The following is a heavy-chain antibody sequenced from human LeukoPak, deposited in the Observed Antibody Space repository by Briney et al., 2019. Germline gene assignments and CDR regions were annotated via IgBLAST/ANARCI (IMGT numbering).Heavy chain of an antibody. V-gene: IGHV3-7*01. CDR2: IKQDGSEE. J-gene: IGHJ4*02. CDR1: GFSVSGYW. D-gene: IGHD6-13*01. Sequence: GGSLRLSCAVSGFSVSGYWMTWVRQAPGKGLEWVANIKQDGSEENYVDSVKGRFTISRDNAENSLFLQMNSLRVEDTAVYYCAREWQGGIAAAGTRIEGDYWGQGTLVAVSS. CDR3: AREWQGGIAAAGTRIEGDY.